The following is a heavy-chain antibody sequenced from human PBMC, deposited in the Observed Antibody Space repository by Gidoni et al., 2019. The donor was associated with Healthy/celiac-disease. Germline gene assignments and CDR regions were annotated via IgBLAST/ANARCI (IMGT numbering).Heavy chain of an antibody. V-gene: IGHV3-7*01. CDR1: GFTFSSHW. D-gene: IGHD2-2*01. CDR3: ARENIVVVPAAMAPYYDYGMDV. CDR2: IKQDGSEK. J-gene: IGHJ6*02. Sequence: EVQLVESGGGLVQPGGSLRLSGAPPGFTFSSHWWSGVPQAPGKGLEWVANIKQDGSEKYYVDSVKGRFTISRDNAKNSLYLQMNSLRAEDTAVYYCARENIVVVPAAMAPYYDYGMDVWGQGTTVTVSS.